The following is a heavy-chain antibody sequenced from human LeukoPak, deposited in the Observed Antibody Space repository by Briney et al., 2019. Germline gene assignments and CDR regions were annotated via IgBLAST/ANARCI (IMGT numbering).Heavy chain of an antibody. J-gene: IGHJ4*02. CDR3: ARTRGYYFDY. CDR2: INPSGGST. Sequence: ASVRVSCKASGYSFTNYYMHWVRQAPGQGLEWMTMINPSGGSTTYAQNFQERVTVTRDMSTRTVYMELSSLTSEDTAVYYCARTRGYYFDYWGQGTLVTVSS. CDR1: GYSFTNYY. V-gene: IGHV1-46*01.